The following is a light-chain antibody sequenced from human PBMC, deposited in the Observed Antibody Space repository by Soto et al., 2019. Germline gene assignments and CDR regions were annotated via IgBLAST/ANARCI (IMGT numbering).Light chain of an antibody. CDR2: AAS. J-gene: IGKJ4*01. V-gene: IGKV1-12*01. Sequence: DIQMTQSPSSVSASVGDRVTITCRASQGIRSRLAWYQQNPGKAPNLLIYAASSLQSGVPSRFSGSGSVTDFNLTIGGLQPEDVAPYYCQQSNSFPLTFGGGAKVEIK. CDR3: QQSNSFPLT. CDR1: QGIRSR.